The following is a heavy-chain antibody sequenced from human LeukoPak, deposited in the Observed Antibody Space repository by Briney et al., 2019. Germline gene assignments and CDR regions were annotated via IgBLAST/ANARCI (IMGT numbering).Heavy chain of an antibody. CDR2: IRSRSDII. Sequence: GGSLRLSCAASGFTFNTYGMNWVRQAPGKGLEWVSYIRSRSDIIYYADSVEGRFTISRDDAKNSLYLEMNRLRDEDTAVYYCARAGGSGGSYYYYYMDVWGKGTSVTVSS. D-gene: IGHD2-15*01. J-gene: IGHJ6*03. CDR1: GFTFNTYG. V-gene: IGHV3-48*02. CDR3: ARAGGSGGSYYYYYMDV.